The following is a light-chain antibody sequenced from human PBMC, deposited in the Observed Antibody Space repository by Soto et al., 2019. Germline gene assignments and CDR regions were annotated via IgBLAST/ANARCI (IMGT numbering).Light chain of an antibody. J-gene: IGKJ4*01. CDR3: QQRSNWPST. CDR1: QSVSSY. CDR2: DAS. Sequence: EIVLTQSPATLSLSPGDRATLSCRASQSVSSYLAWYQQKPGRAPRLLIYDASNRATGIPARFSGSGSGTDFTLAITSLEPEDFAVYYCQQRSNWPSTFGGGTRWIS. V-gene: IGKV3-11*01.